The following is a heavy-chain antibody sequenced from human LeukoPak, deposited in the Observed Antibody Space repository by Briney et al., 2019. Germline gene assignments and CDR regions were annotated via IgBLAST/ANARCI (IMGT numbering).Heavy chain of an antibody. CDR2: ISAYNGNT. V-gene: IGHV1-18*01. CDR1: GYTFTSYG. Sequence: ASVKVSCKASGYTFTSYGISWVRQAPGQGLEWMGWISAYNGNTNNAQKLQGRVTMTTDASTSTAYMELRSLRSDDTAVYYCARARGIVVVVAATGSYYYMDVWGKGTTVTVSS. D-gene: IGHD2-15*01. CDR3: ARARGIVVVVAATGSYYYMDV. J-gene: IGHJ6*03.